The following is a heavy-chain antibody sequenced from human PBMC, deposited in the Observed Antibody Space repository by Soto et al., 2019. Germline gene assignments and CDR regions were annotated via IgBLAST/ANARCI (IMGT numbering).Heavy chain of an antibody. CDR1: GGSISSSNW. Sequence: SETLSLTCAVSGGSISSSNWCSWVRPPPGKGLEWIGEIYHSGSTNYNPSLKSRVTISVDKSKNQFSLKLSSVTAADTAVYYCAREEGRYTSPYYYYGMDVWGQGTTVTVSS. V-gene: IGHV4-4*02. CDR3: AREEGRYTSPYYYYGMDV. CDR2: IYHSGST. D-gene: IGHD5-18*01. J-gene: IGHJ6*02.